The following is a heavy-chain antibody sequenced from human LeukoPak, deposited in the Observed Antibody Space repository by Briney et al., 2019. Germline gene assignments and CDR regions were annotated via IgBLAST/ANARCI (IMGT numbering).Heavy chain of an antibody. CDR3: ARDGGYCSSTSCYPYFDY. D-gene: IGHD2-2*01. CDR2: IKQDGSEK. Sequence: PVGSLRLSCAASGFTFSTYCMSWVRQAPGKGLEWVASIKQDGSEKYYADSVKGRFTISRDSAKNSLYLHMNTLRAEDTAVYYCARDGGYCSSTSCYPYFDYWGQGTLVTVSS. V-gene: IGHV3-7*01. CDR1: GFTFSTYC. J-gene: IGHJ4*02.